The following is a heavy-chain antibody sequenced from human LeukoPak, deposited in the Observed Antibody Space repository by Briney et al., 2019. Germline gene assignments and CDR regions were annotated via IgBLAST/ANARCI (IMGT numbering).Heavy chain of an antibody. CDR1: GFTFSSYA. CDR3: ARAYCGGDCYSAYYYYMDV. J-gene: IGHJ6*03. D-gene: IGHD2-21*02. V-gene: IGHV3-23*01. Sequence: GGSLRLSCAASGFTFSSYAMSWVRQAPGKGLEWVSAISGSGGSTYYADSVKGRFTISRDKSKNTLYLQMNSLRAEDTAVYYCARAYCGGDCYSAYYYYMDVWGKGTTVTVSS. CDR2: ISGSGGST.